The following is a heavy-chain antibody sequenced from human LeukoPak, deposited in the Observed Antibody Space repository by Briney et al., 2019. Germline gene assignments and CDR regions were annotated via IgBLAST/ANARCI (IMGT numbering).Heavy chain of an antibody. CDR3: ARQGEAYCGGDCYSYYYYYYMDV. Sequence: SETLSLTCTVAGGSISSSSYYWGWIRQPPGKGLEWIGRIYYSGSTYYNPSLKSRVTVSVDTSKNQFSLKLSSVTAADTAVYYCARQGEAYCGGDCYSYYYYYYMDVWGKGTTVTVSS. J-gene: IGHJ6*03. CDR2: IYYSGST. CDR1: GGSISSSSYY. V-gene: IGHV4-39*01. D-gene: IGHD2-21*02.